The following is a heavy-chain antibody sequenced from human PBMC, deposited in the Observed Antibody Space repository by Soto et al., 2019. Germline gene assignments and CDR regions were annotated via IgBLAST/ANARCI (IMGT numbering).Heavy chain of an antibody. J-gene: IGHJ6*02. CDR3: ARGPRAPPPHDYGMDV. Sequence: EVQLLESGGGLVQPGGSLRLSCAASGFTFSSYVMNWVRQAPGKGLEWVAAISGSGGSTYYGDSVEGRFTVSRDNPKNTLYLQMNSLRADDTAVYYCARGPRAPPPHDYGMDVWGQGTTVTVSS. CDR2: ISGSGGST. CDR1: GFTFSSYV. V-gene: IGHV3-23*01.